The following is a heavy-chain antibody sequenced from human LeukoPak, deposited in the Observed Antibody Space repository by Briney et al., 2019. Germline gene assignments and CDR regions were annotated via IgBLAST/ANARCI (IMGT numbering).Heavy chain of an antibody. CDR3: ARSLLWFGELSSLIDY. J-gene: IGHJ4*02. CDR1: GFTFSSYS. CDR2: ISSSSSTI. D-gene: IGHD3-10*01. Sequence: GGSLRLSCAASGFTFSSYSMNWVRQAPGKGLEWVSYISSSSSTIYYADSVKGRFTISRDNAKNSLYLQMNSLRDEDTAVYYCARSLLWFGELSSLIDYWGQGTLVTVSS. V-gene: IGHV3-48*02.